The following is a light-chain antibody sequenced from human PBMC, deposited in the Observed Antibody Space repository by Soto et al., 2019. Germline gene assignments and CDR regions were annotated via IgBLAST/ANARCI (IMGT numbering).Light chain of an antibody. Sequence: DIQMTQSPSTLSAPVEDRVTITCRASQSISSGLAWYQQKQGKAPKLLIYKASSLESGVPSRFSGSGSGTEFTLTISSLQPDDFATYYCQQSFTFGPGTKVDIK. V-gene: IGKV1-5*03. CDR3: QQSFT. CDR2: KAS. J-gene: IGKJ3*01. CDR1: QSISSG.